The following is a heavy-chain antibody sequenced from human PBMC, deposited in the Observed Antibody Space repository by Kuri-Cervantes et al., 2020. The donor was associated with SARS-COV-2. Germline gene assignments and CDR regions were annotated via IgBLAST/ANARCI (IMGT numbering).Heavy chain of an antibody. CDR2: IYNSGST. CDR3: ARGGTYYYGRSGFDLFDP. J-gene: IGHJ5*02. CDR1: DGSISSYY. Sequence: SETLSLTCTVSDGSISSYYWSWVRQPPGKGLEWIGYIYNSGSTNYNPSLNSRVTISIDTSKNQFVLRLSTVTAADTAVYYCARGGTYYYGRSGFDLFDPWGQGTLVTVSS. V-gene: IGHV4-59*01. D-gene: IGHD3-22*01.